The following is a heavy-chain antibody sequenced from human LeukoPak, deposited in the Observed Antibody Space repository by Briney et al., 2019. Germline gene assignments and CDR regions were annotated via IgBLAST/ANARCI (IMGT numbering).Heavy chain of an antibody. CDR2: VYFSGST. V-gene: IGHV4-59*08. Sequence: SETLSLTCTVSGGSISTYFWSWIRQPPGKRLEWIGHVYFSGSTNYNPSLESRVTISVDTSKNQFSLTLSSVTAADTAVYYCARHKSSGSYPLGYWGQGILVTVSS. CDR3: ARHKSSGSYPLGY. J-gene: IGHJ4*02. CDR1: GGSISTYF. D-gene: IGHD3-22*01.